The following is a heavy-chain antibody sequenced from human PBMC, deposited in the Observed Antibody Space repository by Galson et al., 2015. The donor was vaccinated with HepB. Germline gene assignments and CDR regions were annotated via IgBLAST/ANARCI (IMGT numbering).Heavy chain of an antibody. CDR2: IKKKNEGGTT. CDR1: GFTFRNAW. Sequence: SLRLSCAASGFTFRNAWMSWVRQAPGKGLEWVGRIKKKNEGGTTDYAAPVKDRFTISRDDSKNTLYLEMNSLKTEDTALYYCTTFLEMTTVQYWGQGTLVTVSS. V-gene: IGHV3-15*01. D-gene: IGHD4-11*01. CDR3: TTFLEMTTVQY. J-gene: IGHJ4*02.